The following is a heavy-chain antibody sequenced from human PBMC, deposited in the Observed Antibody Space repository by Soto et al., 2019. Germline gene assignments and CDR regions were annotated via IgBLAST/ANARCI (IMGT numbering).Heavy chain of an antibody. D-gene: IGHD4-4*01. Sequence: GGSLRLSCAASGFTFSRSWMHWVRQAPGKGLVWVSRINTDGSTTDYADSVMGRFIISRDNARNMLYLQMHSLRVEDTAVFYCTRYENTVTSFDYWGQGTLVTVSS. J-gene: IGHJ4*02. V-gene: IGHV3-74*01. CDR1: GFTFSRSW. CDR3: TRYENTVTSFDY. CDR2: INTDGSTT.